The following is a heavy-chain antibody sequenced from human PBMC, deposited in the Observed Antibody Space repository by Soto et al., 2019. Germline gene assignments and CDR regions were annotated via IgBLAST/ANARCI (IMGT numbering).Heavy chain of an antibody. J-gene: IGHJ6*02. Sequence: QVQLVQSGAEVKKPGASVKVSCKASGYTFTSYAMHWVRQAPGQRLEWMGWINAGNGNTKYSQKFQGRVTITRDTSASTAYMELSSLRSEDTAVYYCATDPDGFYYYGMDVWGQGTTVTVSS. D-gene: IGHD2-2*03. CDR1: GYTFTSYA. V-gene: IGHV1-3*01. CDR3: ATDPDGFYYYGMDV. CDR2: INAGNGNT.